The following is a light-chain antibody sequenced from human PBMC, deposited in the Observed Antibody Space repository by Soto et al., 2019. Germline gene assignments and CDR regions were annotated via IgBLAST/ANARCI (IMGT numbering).Light chain of an antibody. CDR1: QAVNTR. CDR2: LTS. Sequence: EIVWPPSXATLSSLPVYRVPLSGRASQAVNTRLAWYQHKPGQAPRLLIYLTSNRAAGVTSRFSAWGSETDFTLNTSEVQPEDFAVYYCHQRQSWTRTVGQGT. J-gene: IGKJ1*01. CDR3: HQRQSWTRT. V-gene: IGKV3-11*01.